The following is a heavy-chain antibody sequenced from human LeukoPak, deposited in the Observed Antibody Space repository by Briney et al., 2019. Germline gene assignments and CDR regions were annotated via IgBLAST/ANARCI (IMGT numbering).Heavy chain of an antibody. CDR2: IYSGGST. CDR3: ARGSLGRITIFGVVISGSDYGMDV. V-gene: IGHV3-53*01. CDR1: GFTVSSNY. D-gene: IGHD3-3*01. Sequence: GGSLRLSCAASGFTVSSNYMSWDRQAPGKGLEWVSVIYSGGSTYYADSVKGRFTISRDNSKNTLYLQMNSLRAEDTAVYYCARGSLGRITIFGVVISGSDYGMDVWGQGTTVTVSS. J-gene: IGHJ6*02.